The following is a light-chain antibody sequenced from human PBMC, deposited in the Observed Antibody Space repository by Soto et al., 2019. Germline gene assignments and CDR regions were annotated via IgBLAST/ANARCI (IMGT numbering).Light chain of an antibody. CDR3: SSFAGSYGL. CDR2: EVI. V-gene: IGLV2-8*01. J-gene: IGLJ2*01. Sequence: QSVLTQPPSASGSPGQSVTISCTGSSSDVGGYEYVSWYQQHPGKAPKLIIYEVIKRPSGVPDRFSASKSGNTASLTVSGLQAEDEADYYCSSFAGSYGLFGGGTKLTVL. CDR1: SSDVGGYEY.